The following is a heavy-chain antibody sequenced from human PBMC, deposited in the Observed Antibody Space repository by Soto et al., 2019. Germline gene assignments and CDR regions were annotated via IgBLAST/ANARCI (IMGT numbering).Heavy chain of an antibody. CDR2: IYYSGST. CDR1: GGSISSYY. J-gene: IGHJ5*02. D-gene: IGHD1-7*01. V-gene: IGHV4-59*08. CDR3: ARQRNWNYGGFDP. Sequence: SETLSLTCTVSGGSISSYYWSWIRQPPGKGLEWIGYIYYSGSTNYNPSLKSRVTISVDTSKNQFSLKLSSVTAADTAVYYCARQRNWNYGGFDPWGQGTLVTVSS.